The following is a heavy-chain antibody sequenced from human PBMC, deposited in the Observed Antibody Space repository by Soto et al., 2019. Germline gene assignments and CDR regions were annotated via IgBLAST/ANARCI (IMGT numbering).Heavy chain of an antibody. CDR2: ISYDGSNK. CDR1: GFTFSSYA. J-gene: IGHJ6*02. V-gene: IGHV3-30-3*01. Sequence: QVQLVESGGGVVQPGRSLRLSCAASGFTFSSYAMHWVRQAPGKELEWVAVISYDGSNKYYADSVKGRFTISRDNSKNTLYLQMNSLRAEDTAVYYCARDRDPRRLYYGMDVWGQGTTVTVSS. D-gene: IGHD6-25*01. CDR3: ARDRDPRRLYYGMDV.